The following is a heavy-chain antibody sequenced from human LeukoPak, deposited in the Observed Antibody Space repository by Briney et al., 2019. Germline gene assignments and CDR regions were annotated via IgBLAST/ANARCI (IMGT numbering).Heavy chain of an antibody. V-gene: IGHV4-4*07. CDR2: IYTSGST. J-gene: IGHJ4*02. Sequence: SETLSLTCTVSGGSISNYYWTWIRQPAGEGLVWIGRIYTSGSTNYNPSLKSRVTMSLDTSKNQFSLKLSSVTAADTAVYYCAREAGVRGARGFDFWGQGTLVTVSS. CDR3: AREAGVRGARGFDF. D-gene: IGHD3-10*01. CDR1: GGSISNYY.